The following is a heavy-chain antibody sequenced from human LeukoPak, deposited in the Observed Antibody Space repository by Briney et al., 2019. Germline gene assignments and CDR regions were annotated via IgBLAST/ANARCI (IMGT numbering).Heavy chain of an antibody. V-gene: IGHV3-7*01. Sequence: GGSLRLSCAASGFTFSSYWMSWVRQAPGKGLEWVANINQDGSEQYYVDSVKGRFTISRDNTKNSLYLQMNSLRAEETAVYYCARAGVDTLFDYWGQGTLVTVSS. CDR3: ARAGVDTLFDY. CDR1: GFTFSSYW. D-gene: IGHD3-10*01. CDR2: INQDGSEQ. J-gene: IGHJ4*02.